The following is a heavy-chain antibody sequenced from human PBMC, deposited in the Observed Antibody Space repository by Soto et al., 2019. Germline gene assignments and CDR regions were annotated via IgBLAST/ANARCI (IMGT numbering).Heavy chain of an antibody. Sequence: ASVKVSGKASGYTFTSYDINWVRQATGQGLEWMGWVNPNSGNTGYAQKFQGRVTMTRNTSISTAYMELSSLRSEDTAVYYCARGAQLCPWCFDYWGQGTLVTVSS. CDR1: GYTFTSYD. J-gene: IGHJ4*02. D-gene: IGHD2-2*01. CDR3: ARGAQLCPWCFDY. V-gene: IGHV1-8*01. CDR2: VNPNSGNT.